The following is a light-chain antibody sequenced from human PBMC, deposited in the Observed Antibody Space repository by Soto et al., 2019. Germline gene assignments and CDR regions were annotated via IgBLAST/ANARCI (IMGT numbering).Light chain of an antibody. CDR2: GAS. CDR3: QQYNNWPWT. V-gene: IGKV3-15*01. J-gene: IGKJ1*01. CDR1: QSVSSN. Sequence: EIVMTQSPATLSVSPGERATLSCRASQSVSSNLAWYQQKPGQAPRFLIYGASTRATGIPARFSGSGSGTEFTLTISSLQSEDFAVYYCQQYNNWPWTFGQVTKVEIK.